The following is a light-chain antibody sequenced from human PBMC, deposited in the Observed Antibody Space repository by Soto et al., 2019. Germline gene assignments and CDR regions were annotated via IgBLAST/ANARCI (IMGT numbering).Light chain of an antibody. CDR3: QHYNRYRT. CDR1: QSVSTTY. V-gene: IGKV3-20*01. J-gene: IGKJ1*01. Sequence: EIVVPRSPGTVPWSPGEGGTRACRASQSVSTTYLAWYQQKPGQAPRLLICGASTRASGIPARFSGSGCGTEFTPIISRLQRDDFATYYCQHYNRYRTFGPGTKVDIK. CDR2: GAS.